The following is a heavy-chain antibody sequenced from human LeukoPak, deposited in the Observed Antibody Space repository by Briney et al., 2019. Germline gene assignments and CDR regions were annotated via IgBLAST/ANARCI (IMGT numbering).Heavy chain of an antibody. Sequence: PSETLSLTCTVSGGSISSSSYYWGWIRQPPGKGLEWIGSIYYSGSTYYNPSLKSRVTISVDTSKNQFSLKLSSVTAADTAVYYCARAKNRALYCSSTSCSDYYYYMDVWGKGTTVTVSS. CDR1: GGSISSSSYY. V-gene: IGHV4-39*07. J-gene: IGHJ6*03. CDR2: IYYSGST. D-gene: IGHD2-2*01. CDR3: ARAKNRALYCSSTSCSDYYYYMDV.